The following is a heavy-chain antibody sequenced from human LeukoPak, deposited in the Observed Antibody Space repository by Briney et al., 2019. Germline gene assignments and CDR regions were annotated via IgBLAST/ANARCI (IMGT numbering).Heavy chain of an antibody. D-gene: IGHD2-15*01. V-gene: IGHV1-8*03. CDR1: GYTFTSYD. J-gene: IGHJ4*02. CDR3: ARGRSTGYSYYFEY. CDR2: MNPNSGST. Sequence: ASVKVSCKASGYTFTSYDINWVRQATGQGLEWMGWMNPNSGSTGYAQKFQGRVTITRNTSISTAYMELSGLRSEDTAVYYCARGRSTGYSYYFEYWGQGTLVTVSS.